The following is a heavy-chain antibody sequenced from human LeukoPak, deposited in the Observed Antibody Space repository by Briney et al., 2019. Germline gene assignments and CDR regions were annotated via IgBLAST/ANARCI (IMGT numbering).Heavy chain of an antibody. J-gene: IGHJ4*02. V-gene: IGHV1-18*01. D-gene: IGHD2-2*01. Sequence: ASVKVSCKASGYSFLSHGINWVRQARGQGLEWMGWVNPNNGDTHYPQKLQGRVTMTTDTSTSTAYMELRSLRSDDTAVYYCARDGLEYPSLDFDYWGQGTLVTVSS. CDR3: ARDGLEYPSLDFDY. CDR2: VNPNNGDT. CDR1: GYSFLSHG.